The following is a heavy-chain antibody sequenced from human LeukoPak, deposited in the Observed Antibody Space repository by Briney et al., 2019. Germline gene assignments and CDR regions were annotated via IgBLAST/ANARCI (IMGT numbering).Heavy chain of an antibody. CDR1: KFTFSDYG. V-gene: IGHV3-48*01. CDR2: ISSSSSTI. Sequence: GGSLRLSCAASKFTFSDYGMNWVRQAPGKGLEWVSYISSSSSTIYYGDSVKGRFTISRDNAENSLYLQMNSLRAEDTAVYYCAKGYGWGASYYYYYMDVWGKGTTVTISS. J-gene: IGHJ6*03. CDR3: AKGYGWGASYYYYYMDV. D-gene: IGHD3-16*01.